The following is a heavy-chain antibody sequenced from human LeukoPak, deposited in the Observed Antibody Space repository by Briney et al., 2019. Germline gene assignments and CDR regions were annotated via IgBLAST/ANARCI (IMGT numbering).Heavy chain of an antibody. D-gene: IGHD3-22*01. V-gene: IGHV4-4*07. Sequence: TSETLSLTCSVSGGSISSYYWSWLRQPAGKGPEWIGRIYPSGNTNYNPSLKRRVTMSLDTSKNQFSLKLSSVTAADTAVYYCARDSSGYYHWFDPWGQGTLVTVSS. CDR3: ARDSSGYYHWFDP. J-gene: IGHJ5*02. CDR2: IYPSGNT. CDR1: GGSISSYY.